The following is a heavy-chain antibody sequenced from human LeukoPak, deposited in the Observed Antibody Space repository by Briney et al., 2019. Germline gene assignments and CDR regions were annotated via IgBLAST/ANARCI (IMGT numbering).Heavy chain of an antibody. J-gene: IGHJ4*02. Sequence: PSETLSLTCTVSGGSISSYYWSWIRQPPGKGLEWIGYIYYSGTTNYNPSLESRVTISVDTSRNQFSLKLTSVTAADTAVYYCARVQTYYYDSSGYYWGQGTLVTVSS. CDR2: IYYSGTT. CDR1: GGSISSYY. CDR3: ARVQTYYYDSSGYY. V-gene: IGHV4-59*01. D-gene: IGHD3-22*01.